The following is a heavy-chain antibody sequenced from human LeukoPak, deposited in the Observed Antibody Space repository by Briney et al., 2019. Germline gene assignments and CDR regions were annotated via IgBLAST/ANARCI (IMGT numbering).Heavy chain of an antibody. V-gene: IGHV1-18*01. D-gene: IGHD3-10*01. J-gene: IGHJ6*02. CDR3: ARLWFGELKAPYYYYYGMDV. CDR1: GHTFTSYG. CDR2: ISAYNGNT. Sequence: ASVKVSCKASGHTFTSYGISWVRQAPGQGLEWMGWISAYNGNTNYAQKLQGRVTMTTDTSTSTAYMELRSLRSDDTAVYYCARLWFGELKAPYYYYYGMDVWGQGTTVTVSS.